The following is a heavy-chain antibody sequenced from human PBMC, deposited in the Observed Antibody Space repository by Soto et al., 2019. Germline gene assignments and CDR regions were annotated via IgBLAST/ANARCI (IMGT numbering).Heavy chain of an antibody. CDR1: GYTFSGYG. Sequence: ASVKVSCKASGYTFSGYGISWVRQAPGQGLEWMGWISIYNGNTYYVQKFQGRVTMTTDTSTNTAYMELRSLKSDDTAVYYCARDKYSSRWHNWFDPWGQGTLVTVSS. CDR2: ISIYNGNT. V-gene: IGHV1-18*01. D-gene: IGHD6-13*01. CDR3: ARDKYSSRWHNWFDP. J-gene: IGHJ5*02.